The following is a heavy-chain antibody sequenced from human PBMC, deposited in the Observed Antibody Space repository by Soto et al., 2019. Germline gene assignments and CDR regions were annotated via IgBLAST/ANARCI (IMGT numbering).Heavy chain of an antibody. CDR2: SYYIGTT. J-gene: IGHJ6*02. CDR3: ARGNLGSFGMDV. V-gene: IGHV4-61*01. CDR1: GGSVSTGSHY. D-gene: IGHD3-10*01. Sequence: QVQLQESGPGLVQPSETLSLTCTVSGGSVSTGSHYWTWIRQPPGKGLEWIGYSYYIGTTNYNPSLKSRVIISVDTSKNEFSLKLSSVTAADTAVYYCARGNLGSFGMDVWGQGTTVTVSS.